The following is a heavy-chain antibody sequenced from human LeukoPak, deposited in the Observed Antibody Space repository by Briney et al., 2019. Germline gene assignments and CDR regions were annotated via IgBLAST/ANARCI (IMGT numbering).Heavy chain of an antibody. CDR2: IRYDGGNK. V-gene: IGHV3-30*02. CDR1: GFIFSSHG. CDR3: AKARSYCGGDCSLYAFDI. J-gene: IGHJ3*02. Sequence: PGGSLRLSCAASGFIFSSHGMHWVRQAPGKGLEWVAFIRYDGGNKYYADSVKGRFTISRDNSKNTLYLQMNSLRAEDTAVYYRAKARSYCGGDCSLYAFDIWGQGTMVTVSS. D-gene: IGHD2-21*01.